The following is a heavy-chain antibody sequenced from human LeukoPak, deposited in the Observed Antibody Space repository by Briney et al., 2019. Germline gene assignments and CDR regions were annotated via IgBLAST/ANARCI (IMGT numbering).Heavy chain of an antibody. CDR1: EYTVTELS. V-gene: IGHV1-24*01. CDR3: ATEKAWNHGGFDY. D-gene: IGHD1-14*01. CDR2: FDAENDET. Sequence: ASVNVSFKGCEYTVTELSFHWVRQAPGEGREGMGGFDAENDETIYAQKFQGRVTVTQDTSADTAYMELSSLRSEDTAVYYCATEKAWNHGGFDYWGQGTPVIVSS. J-gene: IGHJ4*02.